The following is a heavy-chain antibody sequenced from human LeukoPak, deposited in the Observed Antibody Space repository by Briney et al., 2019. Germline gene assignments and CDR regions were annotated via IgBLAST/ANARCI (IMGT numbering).Heavy chain of an antibody. Sequence: SETLSLTCTVSGGSISSGSYYWSWIRQPAGKGLEWIGRIYASGSTNYNPSLKSRVTISVDTSKNQFSLKLSSVTAADTAVYYCARDIVVVVAATPGFNWFDRWGQGTLVTVSS. V-gene: IGHV4-61*02. J-gene: IGHJ5*02. CDR1: GGSISSGSYY. CDR3: ARDIVVVVAATPGFNWFDR. D-gene: IGHD2-15*01. CDR2: IYASGST.